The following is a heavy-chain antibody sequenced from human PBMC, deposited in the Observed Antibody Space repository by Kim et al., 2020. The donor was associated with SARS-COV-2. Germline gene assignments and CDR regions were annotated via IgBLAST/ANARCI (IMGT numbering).Heavy chain of an antibody. CDR3: AKGEYYDSTKGTEYYYYGMDV. D-gene: IGHD3-22*01. CDR1: GFTFSNYA. J-gene: IGHJ6*02. Sequence: GGSLRLSCAASGFTFSNYAMSWVRQAPGKGLEWVSAISGSGGSTYYADSVKGRFTISRDNSKNTLYLQMNSLRAEDTAVYYCAKGEYYDSTKGTEYYYYGMDVGGQGTTVTVSS. V-gene: IGHV3-23*01. CDR2: ISGSGGST.